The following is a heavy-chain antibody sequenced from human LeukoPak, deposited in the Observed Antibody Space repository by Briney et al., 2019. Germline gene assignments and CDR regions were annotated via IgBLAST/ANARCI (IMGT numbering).Heavy chain of an antibody. Sequence: SETLSLTCTVSSGSISSSTYYWGWIRQPPGKGLEWIGTIYYTGSTYYNPSLKSRVTISVDTSKNQFSLRLSSVTAVDTAVYYCARASYSYGGYYFDYWGQGTLVTVSS. D-gene: IGHD5-18*01. CDR1: SGSISSSTYY. J-gene: IGHJ4*02. CDR2: IYYTGST. CDR3: ARASYSYGGYYFDY. V-gene: IGHV4-39*07.